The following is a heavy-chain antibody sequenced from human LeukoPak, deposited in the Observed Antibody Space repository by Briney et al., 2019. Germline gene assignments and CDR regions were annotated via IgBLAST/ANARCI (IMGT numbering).Heavy chain of an antibody. Sequence: SETLSLTCTVSGGSVSSGRYYWSWIRQPPGKGLEWIGYFYYSGSTNYNPSLKTRVTISVDTSKNQFSLKLSSVTAADTAVYYCARLSRVAGVFSWFDPWGQGTLVTVSS. D-gene: IGHD6-19*01. J-gene: IGHJ5*02. V-gene: IGHV4-61*01. CDR3: ARLSRVAGVFSWFDP. CDR1: GGSVSSGRYY. CDR2: FYYSGST.